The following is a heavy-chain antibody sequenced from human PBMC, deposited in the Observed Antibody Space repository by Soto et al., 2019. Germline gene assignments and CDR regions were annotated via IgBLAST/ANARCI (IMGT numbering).Heavy chain of an antibody. CDR2: INPSGGST. D-gene: IGHD1-26*01. J-gene: IGHJ5*01. V-gene: IGHV1-46*01. Sequence: ASVKVSCKASGYFFTSHYMHWVLQAPGQGLEWMGIINPSGGSTNYAQKFQGRVIMTRDTSTSTVYMELSGLRSEDTAAYFCARDRGTLVGATLYWFDSWGRGTLVTVSS. CDR3: ARDRGTLVGATLYWFDS. CDR1: GYFFTSHY.